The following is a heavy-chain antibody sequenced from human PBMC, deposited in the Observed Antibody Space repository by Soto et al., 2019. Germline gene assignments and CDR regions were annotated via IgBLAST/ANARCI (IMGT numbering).Heavy chain of an antibody. CDR1: GFTVSSNY. V-gene: IGHV3-53*01. Sequence: LRLSRAASGFTVSSNYMSWVRQAPGKGLEWVSVIYSGGSTYYADSVKGRFTISRDNSKNTLYLQMNSLRAEDTAVYYCARDRVGKYNWNEPLSYWGQGTLVTVSS. D-gene: IGHD1-20*01. CDR2: IYSGGST. J-gene: IGHJ4*02. CDR3: ARDRVGKYNWNEPLSY.